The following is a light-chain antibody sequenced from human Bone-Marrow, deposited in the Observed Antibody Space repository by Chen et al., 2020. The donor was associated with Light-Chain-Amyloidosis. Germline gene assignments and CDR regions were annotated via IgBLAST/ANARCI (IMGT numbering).Light chain of an antibody. V-gene: IGLV1-51*01. CDR1: SSNIGKNY. Sequence: QSALTQPPSLSAAPGQNVTIPCSGSSSNIGKNYVSSYQQLPGTAPKLLIYDSNKRPSGIPDRFAGTQSRTSASLGITGLQTGDEADYDCGAWDISLSGRVFGGGTRLTVL. CDR2: DSN. CDR3: GAWDISLSGRV. J-gene: IGLJ3*02.